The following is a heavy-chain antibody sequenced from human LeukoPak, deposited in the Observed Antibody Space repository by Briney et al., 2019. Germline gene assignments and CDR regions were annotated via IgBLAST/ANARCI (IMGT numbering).Heavy chain of an antibody. CDR1: GYTFTGYY. CDR2: INPNSGGT. J-gene: IGHJ6*02. Sequence: ASVKVSCKASGYTFTGYYMHWVRQAPGQGLEWMGRINPNSGGTNYAQKFQGRVTMTRDTSISTAYMELSRLRSDDTAVYYCASLGSGSHAYGTDVWGQGTTVTVSS. CDR3: ASLGSGSHAYGTDV. V-gene: IGHV1-2*06. D-gene: IGHD3-10*01.